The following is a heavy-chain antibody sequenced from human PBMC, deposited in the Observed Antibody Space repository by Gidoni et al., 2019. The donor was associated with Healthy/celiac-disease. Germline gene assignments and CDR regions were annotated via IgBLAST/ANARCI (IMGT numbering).Heavy chain of an antibody. CDR3: ARARVRARGYYYYGMDV. J-gene: IGHJ6*02. CDR2: ITYDGSNK. CDR1: GCTFSRYA. V-gene: IGHV3-30-3*01. D-gene: IGHD3-10*01. Sequence: QVPLVACGGRVVHPGRSLRLSCAASGCTFSRYAMHWGRQAPGQGLDWVAVITYDGSNKYYADSVKGRFTNTRENSKNTMYLQRNILRAEDTAVYYCARARVRARGYYYYGMDVWGQGTTVTVSS.